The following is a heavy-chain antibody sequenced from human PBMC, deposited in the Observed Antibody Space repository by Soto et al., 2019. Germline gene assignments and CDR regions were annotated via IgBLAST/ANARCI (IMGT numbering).Heavy chain of an antibody. V-gene: IGHV3-48*01. CDR3: ARDQLTTLTTEFDY. D-gene: IGHD4-4*01. CDR1: GFTFSSYS. Sequence: TGGSLRLSCAASGFTFSSYSMSWVRQAPGKGLEWVSYITSSSSTLYYADSVEGRFTISRDNAKNSLYLQMNSLRAEDTAVYYCARDQLTTLTTEFDYWGQGTLVTV. J-gene: IGHJ4*02. CDR2: ITSSSSTL.